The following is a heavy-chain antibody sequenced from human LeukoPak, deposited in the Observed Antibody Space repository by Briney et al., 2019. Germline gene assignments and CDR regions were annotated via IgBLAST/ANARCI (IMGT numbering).Heavy chain of an antibody. CDR1: GFIFSGYG. J-gene: IGHJ4*02. Sequence: GGSLRLSCGASGFIFSGYGMGWVRQAPGKGLEWVSTISNSGYHTYYPDSVRGRFTISRDNSANTLYLQMNGLRAEDTALYYCAKHRGSSFIYSVDSWGQGTLVTVSS. D-gene: IGHD6-6*01. V-gene: IGHV3-23*01. CDR3: AKHRGSSFIYSVDS. CDR2: ISNSGYHT.